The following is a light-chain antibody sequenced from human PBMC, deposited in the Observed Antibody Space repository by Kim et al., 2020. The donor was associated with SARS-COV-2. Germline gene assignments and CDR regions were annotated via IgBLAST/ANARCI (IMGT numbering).Light chain of an antibody. J-gene: IGKJ4*02. CDR1: QDIDNY. Sequence: DIQMTQSPSSLSASVGDRVTITCQASQDIDNYLNWYQHKPGKAPKLLIYDASNLQTGVPSRFTGSGSGTDFTFTINNLQPEDIATYYCQRYDNLPLRFGGGTKLEI. CDR3: QRYDNLPLR. V-gene: IGKV1-33*01. CDR2: DAS.